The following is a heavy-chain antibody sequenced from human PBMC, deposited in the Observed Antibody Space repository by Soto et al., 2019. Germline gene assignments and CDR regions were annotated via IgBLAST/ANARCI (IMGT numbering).Heavy chain of an antibody. Sequence: GGSLRLSCAASGFTFSNAWMNWVRQAPGKGLEWVGRIKSKTDGGTTDYAAPVKGRFTISRDDSKNTLYLQMNSLKTEDTAVYYCTASYKVLDAFDIWGQGTMVTVSS. CDR3: TASYKVLDAFDI. CDR1: GFTFSNAW. V-gene: IGHV3-15*07. J-gene: IGHJ3*02. CDR2: IKSKTDGGTT. D-gene: IGHD3-10*01.